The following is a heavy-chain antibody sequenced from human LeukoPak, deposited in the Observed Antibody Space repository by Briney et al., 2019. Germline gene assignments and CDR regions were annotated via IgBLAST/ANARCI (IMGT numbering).Heavy chain of an antibody. CDR1: GFTFSSYW. D-gene: IGHD4-17*01. CDR3: ANERRYGDLDY. J-gene: IGHJ4*02. CDR2: ISYDGSNK. Sequence: GGSLRLSCAASGFTFSSYWMSWVRQAPGKGLEWVAVISYDGSNKYYADSVKGRFTISRDNSKNTLYLQMNSLKAEDTAVYYCANERRYGDLDYWGQGTLVTVSS. V-gene: IGHV3-30*18.